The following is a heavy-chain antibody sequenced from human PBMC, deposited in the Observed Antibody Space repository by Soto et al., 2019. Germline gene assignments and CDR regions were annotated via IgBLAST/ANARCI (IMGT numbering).Heavy chain of an antibody. V-gene: IGHV4-59*01. J-gene: IGHJ4*02. CDR1: SGSISSYN. Sequence: SETLSLTCTVSSGSISSYNWNWVRQPPGKGLEWIGFINYSGSTHYNPSLKSRVTISLDTSKNQFSLKLNSVTAADTAVYYCARENYYALDYWGPGTLVTVSS. D-gene: IGHD3-10*01. CDR3: ARENYYALDY. CDR2: INYSGST.